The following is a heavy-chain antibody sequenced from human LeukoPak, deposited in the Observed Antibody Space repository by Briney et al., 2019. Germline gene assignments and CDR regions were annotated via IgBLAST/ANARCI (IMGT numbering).Heavy chain of an antibody. CDR3: TPWGAYCGGDCYSGPFYFDC. J-gene: IGHJ4*02. Sequence: GGSLRPSCTASGFTFGDYAMSWFRQAPGKGLEWVGFIRSKAYGGTTEYAASVKGRLTISRDDSKSIAYLQMNSLKTEDTAVYYCTPWGAYCGGDCYSGPFYFDCWGQGTLVTVSS. CDR2: IRSKAYGGTT. CDR1: GFTFGDYA. D-gene: IGHD2-21*02. V-gene: IGHV3-49*03.